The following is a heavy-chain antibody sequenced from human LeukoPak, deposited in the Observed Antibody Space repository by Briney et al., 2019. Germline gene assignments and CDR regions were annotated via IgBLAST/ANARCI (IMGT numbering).Heavy chain of an antibody. V-gene: IGHV3-15*01. CDR3: SSVKDKASWTLDN. Sequence: GGSLRLSCVASGFNFNVAWMTWVRQAPGKGLEWIGRIKSKGSDETTDYAAPVQGRITISRDDSRNTLYLQMYNLKTEDTAMYYCSSVKDKASWTLDNWGQGTLVTVSS. CDR2: IKSKGSDETT. J-gene: IGHJ4*02. D-gene: IGHD2-15*01. CDR1: GFNFNVAW.